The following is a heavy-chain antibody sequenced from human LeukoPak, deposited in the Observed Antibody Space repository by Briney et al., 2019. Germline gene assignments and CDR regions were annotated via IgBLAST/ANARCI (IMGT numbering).Heavy chain of an antibody. CDR3: ARDRVRGTGTIGY. CDR1: GFTFSSYA. J-gene: IGHJ4*02. V-gene: IGHV3-30-3*01. CDR2: ISYDGSNK. Sequence: GRSLRLSCAASGFTFSSYAMHWVRQAPGKGLEGVAVISYDGSNKYYADSVKGRFTISRDNSKNTLYLQMNSLRAEDTAVYYCARDRVRGTGTIGYWGQGTLVTVSS. D-gene: IGHD1-1*01.